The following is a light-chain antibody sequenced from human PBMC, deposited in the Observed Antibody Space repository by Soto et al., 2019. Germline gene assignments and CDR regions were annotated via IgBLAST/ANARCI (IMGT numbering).Light chain of an antibody. CDR1: QSVSSNY. V-gene: IGKV3-20*01. Sequence: DIVLTQSPGTLSLSPGARAPLSCRASQSVSSNYLAWYQQKPGQAPRLLIYGASYRATGIPARFSGGGSGTDFTLSISSLEPEDFAMYYCHQRNQFGQGTRLEIK. CDR3: HQRNQ. CDR2: GAS. J-gene: IGKJ5*01.